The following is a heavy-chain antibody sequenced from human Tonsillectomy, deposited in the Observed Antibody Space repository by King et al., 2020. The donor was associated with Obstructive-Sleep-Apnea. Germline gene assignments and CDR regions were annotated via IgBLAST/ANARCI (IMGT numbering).Heavy chain of an antibody. D-gene: IGHD6-6*01. V-gene: IGHV3-7*03. CDR2: IREDGRDK. CDR1: GFSFKNYW. J-gene: IGHJ4*02. Sequence: VQLVESGGGLVQPGGSLRLSCAAAGFSFKNYWMTWVRQAPGKGLEWVANIREDGRDKYYVDSVKGRFTISRDNAKNSLYLQMNSLRAEDTAVYYCARDPLRRFDYWGQGTLVTVSS. CDR3: ARDPLRRFDY.